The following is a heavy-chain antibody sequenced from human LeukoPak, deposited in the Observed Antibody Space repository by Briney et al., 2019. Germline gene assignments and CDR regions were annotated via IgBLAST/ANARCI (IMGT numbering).Heavy chain of an antibody. J-gene: IGHJ4*02. CDR2: ISYDGSNK. D-gene: IGHD3-10*01. CDR1: GFTFSSYG. CDR3: AKASYYYGSGSYYGY. V-gene: IGHV3-30*18. Sequence: PGGSLRLSCAASGFTFSSYGMHWARQAPGKGLEWVAVISYDGSNKYYADSVKGRFTISRDNSKNTLYLQMNSLRAEDTAVYYCAKASYYYGSGSYYGYWGQGTLVTVSS.